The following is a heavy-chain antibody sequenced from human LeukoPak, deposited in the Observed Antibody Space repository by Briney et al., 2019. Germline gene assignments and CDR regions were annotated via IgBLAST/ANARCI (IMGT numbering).Heavy chain of an antibody. J-gene: IGHJ6*03. CDR2: LSASGGRA. Sequence: PGGSLRLSCAASGFPFSSYAMSWVRQAPGKGLEWVSGLSASGGRADYADSVKGRCTISRDNSKSTLYLQMNSLTAEDTAVYYCAKGGLPAANYYYYMDVWGKGATVTVSS. CDR1: GFPFSSYA. D-gene: IGHD2-2*01. V-gene: IGHV3-23*01. CDR3: AKGGLPAANYYYYMDV.